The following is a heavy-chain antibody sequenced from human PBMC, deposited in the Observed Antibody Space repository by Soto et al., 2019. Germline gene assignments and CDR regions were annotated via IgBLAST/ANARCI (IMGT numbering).Heavy chain of an antibody. CDR3: AKDPGSGWYEGWFDP. CDR2: ISGSGGST. Sequence: EVQLLESGGGLVQPGGSLRLSCAASGFTFSSYAMSWVRQAPGKGLEWDSAISGSGGSTYYADSVKGRFTISRDNSKNTLYLQMNSLRAEDTAVYYCAKDPGSGWYEGWFDPWGQGTLVTVSS. D-gene: IGHD6-19*01. J-gene: IGHJ5*02. V-gene: IGHV3-23*01. CDR1: GFTFSSYA.